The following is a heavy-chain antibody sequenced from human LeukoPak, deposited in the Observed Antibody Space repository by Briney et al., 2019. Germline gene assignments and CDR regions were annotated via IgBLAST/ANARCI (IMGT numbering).Heavy chain of an antibody. Sequence: GGSLRLSCAVSGLSFSNYWMHWVRQAPGKGLVWVARTNLHGTAVDYADSVKGRFTISRDNAKNTLFLQMNSLRAEDTAVYYCASTYTYVRLGDHWGQGTLITVSS. CDR3: ASTYTYVRLGDH. CDR1: GLSFSNYW. D-gene: IGHD3-16*01. CDR2: TNLHGTAV. V-gene: IGHV3-74*01. J-gene: IGHJ4*02.